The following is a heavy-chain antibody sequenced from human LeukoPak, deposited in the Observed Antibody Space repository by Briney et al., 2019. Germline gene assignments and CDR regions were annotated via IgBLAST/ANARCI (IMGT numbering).Heavy chain of an antibody. CDR2: VYYTGST. V-gene: IGHV4-30-4*01. Sequence: PSQTLSLTCTVSGGSISSGDYYWSWIRQPPGKGLEWIGYVYYTGSTYYSPSLKTRVTISIDTSKNQFSLRLSSVTAADTAVYYCARVRLAAATEPKYAFDIWGQGTMVTVSS. J-gene: IGHJ3*02. CDR3: ARVRLAAATEPKYAFDI. CDR1: GGSISSGDYY. D-gene: IGHD6-13*01.